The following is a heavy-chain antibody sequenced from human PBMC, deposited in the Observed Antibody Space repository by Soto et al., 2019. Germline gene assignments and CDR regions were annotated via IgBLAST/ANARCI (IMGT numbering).Heavy chain of an antibody. V-gene: IGHV1-8*01. D-gene: IGHD2-21*02. CDR2: MNPNSGNT. CDR3: ARVNRVVVTAGLGY. Sequence: QVQLVQSGAEVKKPGASVKVSCKASGYTFTSYDINWVRQATGQGLEWMGWMNPNSGNTGYAQRFQGRVTMTRNTSISTAYMELSSLRSEDTAVYYWARVNRVVVTAGLGYWGQGTLVTVSS. CDR1: GYTFTSYD. J-gene: IGHJ4*02.